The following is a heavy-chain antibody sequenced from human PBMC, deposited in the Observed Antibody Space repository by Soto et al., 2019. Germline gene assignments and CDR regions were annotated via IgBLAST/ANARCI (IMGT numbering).Heavy chain of an antibody. J-gene: IGHJ4*02. CDR3: AKDKVDHNSVCDPFDI. D-gene: IGHD3-9*01. Sequence: PGGSLRLSCAASGFTFSDYAMSWVRQAPGKGLEWVSGLGGSNSDTHYAASVEGRFTVSRDNSKSTLFLQMNSLRVEDTAVYYCAKDKVDHNSVCDPFDIWGQGPSVTVSS. V-gene: IGHV3-23*01. CDR2: LGGSNSDT. CDR1: GFTFSDYA.